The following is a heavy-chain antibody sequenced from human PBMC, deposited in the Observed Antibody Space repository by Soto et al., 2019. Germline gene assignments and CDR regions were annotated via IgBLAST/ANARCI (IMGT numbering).Heavy chain of an antibody. CDR2: INTDGSST. CDR1: GFTFSSYW. CDR3: ARDRYCAFDY. V-gene: IGHV3-74*01. D-gene: IGHD1-26*01. Sequence: EVQVVESGGGLVQPGGSLRLSCAGSGFTFSSYWMHWVRQTPGKGLVWVSRINTDGSSTNYADTVKGRFTISRDNAKNTLYLQMNSLRAEDTAVSYCARDRYCAFDYWGHGTLVTVSS. J-gene: IGHJ4*01.